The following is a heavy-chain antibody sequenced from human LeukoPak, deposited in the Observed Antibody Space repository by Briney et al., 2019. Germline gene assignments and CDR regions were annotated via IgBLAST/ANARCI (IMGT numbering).Heavy chain of an antibody. CDR3: ARVSPAVGAFDI. J-gene: IGHJ3*02. V-gene: IGHV4-59*01. D-gene: IGHD6-13*01. Sequence: SETLSLTCTVSGGSISNDYWSWIRQPPGKGLEWIGYFYYSGSNNFNPSLKSRVTISGDTSKNQFSLKLSSVTAADTAIYYCARVSPAVGAFDIWGRGTMVTVSS. CDR1: GGSISNDY. CDR2: FYYSGSN.